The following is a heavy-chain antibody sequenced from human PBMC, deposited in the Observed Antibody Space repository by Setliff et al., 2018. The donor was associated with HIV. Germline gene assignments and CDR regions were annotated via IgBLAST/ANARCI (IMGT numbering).Heavy chain of an antibody. J-gene: IGHJ3*02. Sequence: TSETLSLTCTVSGGSISSYYWSWIRQPPGKGLEWIGYIYYSGSTNYNPSLKSRVTISVDTSKNQFSLKLSSVTAADTAVYYCARSPHNYDILTGYRSRGGAFDIWGQGTMVTVS. V-gene: IGHV4-59*01. CDR2: IYYSGST. CDR1: GGSISSYY. CDR3: ARSPHNYDILTGYRSRGGAFDI. D-gene: IGHD3-9*01.